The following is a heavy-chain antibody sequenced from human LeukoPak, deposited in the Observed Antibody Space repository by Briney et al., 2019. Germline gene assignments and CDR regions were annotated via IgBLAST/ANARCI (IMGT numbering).Heavy chain of an antibody. Sequence: PGGSLRLSCAASGFTFSSYHMHWVRQAPGKGLVWVSRIKGDGSYVNHADPVKGRFTISRDNAKNTLNLQMNSLTADDTAMYYCVRDGDVYNFDYWGQGTQVTVSS. J-gene: IGHJ4*02. D-gene: IGHD5-24*01. CDR3: VRDGDVYNFDY. CDR1: GFTFSSYH. CDR2: IKGDGSYV. V-gene: IGHV3-74*01.